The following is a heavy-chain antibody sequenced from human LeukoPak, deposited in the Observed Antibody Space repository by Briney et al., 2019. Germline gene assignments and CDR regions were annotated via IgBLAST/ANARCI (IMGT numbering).Heavy chain of an antibody. Sequence: GASLRLSCAASGFTFSNYAMSWVRQAPGKGLEWVSAVSGRDDSTYYADSVKGRFTISRDNSKNTLYLQMNSLRAEDTAVYHCAKWGDYDILTGYYDSDYWGQGTLVTVSS. CDR3: AKWGDYDILTGYYDSDY. J-gene: IGHJ4*02. V-gene: IGHV3-23*01. CDR2: VSGRDDST. CDR1: GFTFSNYA. D-gene: IGHD3-9*01.